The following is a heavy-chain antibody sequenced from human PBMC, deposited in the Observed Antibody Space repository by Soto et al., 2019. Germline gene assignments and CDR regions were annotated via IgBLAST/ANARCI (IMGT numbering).Heavy chain of an antibody. CDR1: GGSISSGGYY. CDR2: IYYSGST. Sequence: QVQLQESGPGLVKPSQTLSLTCTVSGGSISSGGYYWSWIRQHPGKGLEWIGYIYYSGSTYYNPSLKSRVTISVDTSKNQFSLKLSSVTAADTAVYYCARDRGYCSGGNVCPFDYWGQGTLVTVSS. V-gene: IGHV4-31*03. CDR3: ARDRGYCSGGNVCPFDY. J-gene: IGHJ4*02. D-gene: IGHD2-15*01.